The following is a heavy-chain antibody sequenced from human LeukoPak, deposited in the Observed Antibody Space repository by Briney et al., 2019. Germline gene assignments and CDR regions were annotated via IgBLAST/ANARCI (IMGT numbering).Heavy chain of an antibody. CDR2: IRDDESNK. V-gene: IGHV3-33*03. Sequence: GGSLRLSCAASGFTFSSYGMHWVRQAPGKGLEWVAVIRDDESNKYYAESVKGRFTISRDNSKNTLYLQMNSLRADDTAVYYCEKDRPNAYDIWGQGTRVTVSS. J-gene: IGHJ3*02. CDR3: EKDRPNAYDI. CDR1: GFTFSSYG.